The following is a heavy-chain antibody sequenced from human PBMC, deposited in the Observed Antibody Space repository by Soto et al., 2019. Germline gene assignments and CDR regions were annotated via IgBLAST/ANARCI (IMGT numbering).Heavy chain of an antibody. D-gene: IGHD2-15*01. CDR2: IIPILGIA. CDR3: ARDLPAATSGYYYYMDV. Sequence: SVKVSFTASGGTFSSYTISWVRQAPGQGLEWMGRIIPILGIANYAQKFQGRVTITADKSTSTAYMELSSLRSEDTAVYYCARDLPAATSGYYYYMDVWGKGTTVTVSS. V-gene: IGHV1-69*04. J-gene: IGHJ6*03. CDR1: GGTFSSYT.